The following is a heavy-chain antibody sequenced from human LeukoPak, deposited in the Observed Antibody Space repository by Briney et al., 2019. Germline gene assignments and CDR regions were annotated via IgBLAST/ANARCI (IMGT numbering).Heavy chain of an antibody. Sequence: GGSLRLSCAASGFTFSSYSMNWVRQAPGKGLEWVSSISSSSSYIYYADSVKGRFTISRDNAKNSLYLQMNSLRAEDTAVYYCARDVPQSRYDSSGYYSWGQGTLVTVSS. J-gene: IGHJ4*02. CDR2: ISSSSSYI. D-gene: IGHD3-22*01. CDR1: GFTFSSYS. CDR3: ARDVPQSRYDSSGYYS. V-gene: IGHV3-21*01.